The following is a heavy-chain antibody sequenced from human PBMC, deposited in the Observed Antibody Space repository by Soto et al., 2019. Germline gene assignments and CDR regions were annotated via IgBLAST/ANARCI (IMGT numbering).Heavy chain of an antibody. CDR1: GFTFDDYA. Sequence: EVQLVESGGDLGQPGRSLRLSCAASGFTFDDYAMHWVRQVPGRGLQWVSGLSLNGVTIGYADSVKGRFTVSRYNAKKSLDLQLSGCRPDAMALYYCAASLAYDSSAYSAFHYGMDVWGLGTKVTVS. V-gene: IGHV3-9*03. J-gene: IGHJ6*02. CDR2: LSLNGVTI. CDR3: AASLAYDSSAYSAFHYGMDV. D-gene: IGHD3-22*01.